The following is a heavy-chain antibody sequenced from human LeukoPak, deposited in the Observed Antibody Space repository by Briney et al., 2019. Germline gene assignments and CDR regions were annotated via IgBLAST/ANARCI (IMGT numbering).Heavy chain of an antibody. CDR2: ISGGTT. Sequence: KSGGSLRLSCTASGFTFCDYLMSWFRQAPGKGLEWIGFISGGTTEYAASVKGRFNISRDDSTSIAYLQMNSLTTEDTAVYYCSRGSGWLSAYWGQGTLVTVSS. J-gene: IGHJ4*02. CDR1: GFTFCDYL. D-gene: IGHD6-19*01. V-gene: IGHV3-49*05. CDR3: SRGSGWLSAY.